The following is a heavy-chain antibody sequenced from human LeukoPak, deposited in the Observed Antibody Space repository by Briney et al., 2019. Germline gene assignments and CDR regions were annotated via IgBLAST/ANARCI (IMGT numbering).Heavy chain of an antibody. D-gene: IGHD3-10*01. Sequence: ASVKVSCKASGYTFTSYGMSWVRQAPGQGLEWMGWISTYNGNTNYAQKFQGRVTMTTDTPTNTAYMELGSLRSDDTAVYYCAARSGTYPYYLDYWGQGTLVTVSS. CDR2: ISTYNGNT. J-gene: IGHJ4*02. CDR3: AARSGTYPYYLDY. CDR1: GYTFTSYG. V-gene: IGHV1-18*04.